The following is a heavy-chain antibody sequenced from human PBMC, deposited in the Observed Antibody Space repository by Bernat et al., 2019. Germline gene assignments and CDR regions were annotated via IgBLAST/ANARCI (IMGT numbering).Heavy chain of an antibody. Sequence: EVQLLESGGGLVQPGGSLRLSCAASGFTFSSYDINWVRQAPGKGLEWVSVFYSGGSTYHADSVKGRFTIAVDNSKNTLYLQMNSLTVEDTAVYYCAKGGGIWGYGMDVWGQGTTVIVSS. V-gene: IGHV3-23*03. CDR2: FYSGGST. J-gene: IGHJ6*02. CDR3: AKGGGIWGYGMDV. D-gene: IGHD3-16*01. CDR1: GFTFSSYD.